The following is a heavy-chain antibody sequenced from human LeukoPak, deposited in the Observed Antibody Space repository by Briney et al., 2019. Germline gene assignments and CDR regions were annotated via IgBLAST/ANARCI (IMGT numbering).Heavy chain of an antibody. Sequence: GGSLRLPCAASGFTFSSYWMSWVRQAPGKGLEWVANIKQDGSEKYYVDSVKGRFTISRDNAKNSLYLQMNSLRAEDTAVYYCARESIVATIAHGAFDIWGQGTMVTVSS. J-gene: IGHJ3*02. CDR1: GFTFSSYW. V-gene: IGHV3-7*01. CDR3: ARESIVATIAHGAFDI. D-gene: IGHD5-12*01. CDR2: IKQDGSEK.